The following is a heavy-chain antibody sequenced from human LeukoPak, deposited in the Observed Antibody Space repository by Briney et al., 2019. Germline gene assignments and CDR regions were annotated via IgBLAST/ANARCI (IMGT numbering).Heavy chain of an antibody. J-gene: IGHJ4*02. Sequence: ASVKVSCKASGYTFTSYDINWVRQATGQGLEWMGWMNPNSGNTGYAQKFQGRVTMTRNTSISTAYMELCSLRSEDTAVYYCARTNRGMWELLLLFDYWGQGTLVTVSS. CDR3: ARTNRGMWELLLLFDY. D-gene: IGHD1-26*01. CDR1: GYTFTSYD. CDR2: MNPNSGNT. V-gene: IGHV1-8*01.